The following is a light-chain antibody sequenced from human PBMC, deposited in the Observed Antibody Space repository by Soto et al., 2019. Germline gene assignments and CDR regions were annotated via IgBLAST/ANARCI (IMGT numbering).Light chain of an antibody. CDR1: SSDVGGYNY. Sequence: QSVLTQPASVSGSPGQSITISCTGTSSDVGGYNYVSWYQQHPGKAPKLMIYDVSNRPSGVSNRFSGSKSGNTASLTISGLQAEDEADYYCSSYTRSSTYAFGTGTKVTVL. V-gene: IGLV2-14*01. CDR2: DVS. CDR3: SSYTRSSTYA. J-gene: IGLJ1*01.